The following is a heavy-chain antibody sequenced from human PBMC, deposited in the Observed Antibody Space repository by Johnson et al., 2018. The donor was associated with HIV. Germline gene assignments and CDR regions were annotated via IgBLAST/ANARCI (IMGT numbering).Heavy chain of an antibody. CDR2: IYSGGST. J-gene: IGHJ3*02. CDR1: GFTFSSYG. Sequence: QVQLVESGGGFVQPGGSLRLSCAASGFTFSSYGMHWVRQAPGKGLEWVSVIYSGGSTYYADSVKGRFTISRDNSKNTLYLKMNSLRAEDTAVYYCAPGHSSGWYRDAFDIWGQGTMVTVSS. CDR3: APGHSSGWYRDAFDI. V-gene: IGHV3-NL1*01. D-gene: IGHD6-19*01.